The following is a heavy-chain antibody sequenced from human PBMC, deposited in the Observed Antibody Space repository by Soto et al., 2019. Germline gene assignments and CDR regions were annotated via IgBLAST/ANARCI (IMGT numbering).Heavy chain of an antibody. Sequence: HPGGSLRLSCAASGFTFSSYGMHWVRQAPGKGLEWVAVIWYDGSNKYYADSVKGRFTISRDNSKNTLYLQMNSLRAEDTAVYYCARATTVYSGYDLGDYWGQGTLVTVSS. J-gene: IGHJ4*02. V-gene: IGHV3-33*01. CDR3: ARATTVYSGYDLGDY. CDR2: IWYDGSNK. CDR1: GFTFSSYG. D-gene: IGHD5-12*01.